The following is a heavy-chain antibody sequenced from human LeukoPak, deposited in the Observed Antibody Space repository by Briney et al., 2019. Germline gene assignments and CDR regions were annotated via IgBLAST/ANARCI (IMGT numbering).Heavy chain of an antibody. CDR3: ARDLGTEPRDVSVDY. CDR2: ISWNSNNI. D-gene: IGHD1-14*01. Sequence: GRSLRLSCAASGFTFDEYAMHWVRQAPGKGLEWVSGISWNSNNIYCADSVKGRFTISRDNAKNSLHLQMNSLKTEDTALYYCARDLGTEPRDVSVDYWGQGTLVTVSS. CDR1: GFTFDEYA. J-gene: IGHJ4*02. V-gene: IGHV3-9*01.